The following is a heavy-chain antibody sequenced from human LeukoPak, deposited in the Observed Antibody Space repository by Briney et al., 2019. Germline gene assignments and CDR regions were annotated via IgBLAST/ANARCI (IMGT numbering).Heavy chain of an antibody. CDR2: ISSSSSYI. CDR1: EFTFSSYS. J-gene: IGHJ4*02. V-gene: IGHV3-21*01. Sequence: GGSLRLSCAASEFTFSSYSMNWVRQAPGKGLEWVSSISSSSSYIYYADSVKGRFTISRDNAKNSLYLQMNSLRAEDTAVYYCARAYGTGAPVDYWGQGTLVTVSS. CDR3: ARAYGTGAPVDY. D-gene: IGHD7-27*01.